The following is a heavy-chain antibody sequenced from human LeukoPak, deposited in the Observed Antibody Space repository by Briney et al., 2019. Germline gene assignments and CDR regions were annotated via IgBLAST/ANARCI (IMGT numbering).Heavy chain of an antibody. CDR3: ASLAAAGEKGVDY. J-gene: IGHJ4*02. D-gene: IGHD6-13*01. CDR1: GDSVSSNSAA. Sequence: SQTLSLTCAISGDSVSSNSAAWDWIRQSPSRGLEWLGRTYYRSKWYNDYAVSVKSRITINPDTSKNQFSLQLNSVTPEDTAVYYCASLAAAGEKGVDYWGQGTLVTVSS. V-gene: IGHV6-1*01. CDR2: TYYRSKWYN.